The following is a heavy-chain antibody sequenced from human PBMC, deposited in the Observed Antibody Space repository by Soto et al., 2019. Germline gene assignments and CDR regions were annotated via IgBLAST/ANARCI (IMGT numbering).Heavy chain of an antibody. V-gene: IGHV2-5*01. CDR2: IYWNDDK. CDR3: PHTWGLPFDY. D-gene: IGHD3-16*01. Sequence: QITLKESGPTLVEPTQTLTLTCTYSGFSLRTTGVGVGWIRQTPGKALEWLGIIYWNDDKRYSPSSKNRFTLTSDISRSQVVLTMTNMDPVDRATYYGPHTWGLPFDYWGQGTRVIVSS. CDR1: GFSLRTTGVG. J-gene: IGHJ4*02.